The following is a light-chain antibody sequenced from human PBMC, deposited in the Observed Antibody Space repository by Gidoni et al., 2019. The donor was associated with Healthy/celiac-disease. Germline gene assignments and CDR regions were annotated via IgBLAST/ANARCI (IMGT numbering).Light chain of an antibody. CDR1: SLRRYY. CDR2: GKN. J-gene: IGLJ2*01. CDR3: NARDSSGNHQEV. V-gene: IGLV3-19*01. Sequence: SSELTQDPAVSVALGQTVRITCQGDSLRRYYASWYQQKPGQAPVLVIHGKNNRPSGIPDRFSGSSSGNTASLTITGAQAEDEADYYCNARDSSGNHQEVFGGGTKLTVL.